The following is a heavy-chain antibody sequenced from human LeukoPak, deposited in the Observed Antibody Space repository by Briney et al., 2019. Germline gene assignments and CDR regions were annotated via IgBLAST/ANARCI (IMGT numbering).Heavy chain of an antibody. Sequence: SETLSLACAVYGGSSNIYYWSWIRQSPGKGLEWIAEINHAGSTDYNPSLKSRVTISVDTSKNQFSLKLASVTAADTAVYYCASGRELELPWQWGHGTLVTVSS. V-gene: IGHV4-34*01. J-gene: IGHJ4*01. CDR1: GGSSNIYY. CDR2: INHAGST. CDR3: ASGRELELPWQ. D-gene: IGHD1-7*01.